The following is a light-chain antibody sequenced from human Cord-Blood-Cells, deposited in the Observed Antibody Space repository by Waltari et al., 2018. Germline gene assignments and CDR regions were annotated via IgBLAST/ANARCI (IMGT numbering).Light chain of an antibody. CDR3: QVWDVV. J-gene: IGLJ2*01. Sequence: SYVLTQPPSVSVAPGKTARITCGGNNIGSKSVHWYQQKPGQAPVLVIYYDSDRPSGIPERFSGSNSGNTATLTISRVEAADEADYYCQVWDVVFGGGTKLTVL. CDR1: NIGSKS. CDR2: YDS. V-gene: IGLV3-21*04.